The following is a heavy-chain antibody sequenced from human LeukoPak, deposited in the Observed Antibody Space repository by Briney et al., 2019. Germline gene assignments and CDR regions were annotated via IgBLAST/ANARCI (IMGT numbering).Heavy chain of an antibody. CDR1: GYSFTSYW. D-gene: IGHD3-22*01. CDR2: IYPGDSDT. J-gene: IGHJ4*02. CDR3: ARHYRPEDSSGYYGTDDY. V-gene: IGHV5-51*01. Sequence: GESLKISCKGSGYSFTSYWIGWGRQMPGKGLEGMGIIYPGDSDTIYSPSFQGQVPISADKSTSTDYLQWSRLKASDNAMYYCARHYRPEDSSGYYGTDDYWGQGTLVTVSS.